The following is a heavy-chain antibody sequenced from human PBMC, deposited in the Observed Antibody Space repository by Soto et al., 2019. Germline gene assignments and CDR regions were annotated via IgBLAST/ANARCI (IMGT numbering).Heavy chain of an antibody. D-gene: IGHD6-6*01. CDR2: ISYDGSNK. CDR1: GFTFSSYA. CDR3: ARDLFMVAARPRAFDI. Sequence: GGSLRLSCAASGFTFSSYAMHWVRQAPGKGLEWVAVISYDGSNKYYADSVKGRFTISRDNSKNTLYLQMNSLRAEDTAVYYCARDLFMVAARPRAFDIWGQGTMVTVSS. V-gene: IGHV3-30*04. J-gene: IGHJ3*02.